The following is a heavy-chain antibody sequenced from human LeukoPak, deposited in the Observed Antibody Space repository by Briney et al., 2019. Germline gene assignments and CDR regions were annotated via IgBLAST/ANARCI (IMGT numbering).Heavy chain of an antibody. V-gene: IGHV1-69*13. CDR1: GGTFSSYA. CDR2: IIPNFGIE. D-gene: IGHD3-10*01. J-gene: IGHJ6*02. CDR3: ARALGGFGELLSYYYYGMDF. Sequence: SVRVSCEASGGTFSSYAISWVRQAPGQGLEWMGGIIPNFGIENYAQKLQGRVTITGDESKSTAYMEVSSLRAEDTAVYYCARALGGFGELLSYYYYGMDFWGQGTTVTVSS.